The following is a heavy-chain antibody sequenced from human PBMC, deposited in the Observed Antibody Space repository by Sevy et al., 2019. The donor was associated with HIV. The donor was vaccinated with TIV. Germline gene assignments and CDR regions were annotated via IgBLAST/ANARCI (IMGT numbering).Heavy chain of an antibody. CDR3: ARYRQGITVAGTAIDY. V-gene: IGHV3-48*03. CDR1: GFAFSNYE. D-gene: IGHD6-19*01. J-gene: IGHJ4*02. CDR2: ITLSGSST. Sequence: GGSLRLSCTASGFAFSNYEMNWVRQAPGKGLEWVSCITLSGSSTYYADPVKGRLTISRDNAKNSLFLQMNSLRAEDTAVYYCARYRQGITVAGTAIDYWGQGTLVTVSS.